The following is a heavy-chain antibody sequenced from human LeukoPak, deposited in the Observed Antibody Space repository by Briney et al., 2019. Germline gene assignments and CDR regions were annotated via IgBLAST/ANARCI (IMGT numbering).Heavy chain of an antibody. Sequence: PSEPLSLTCTVSGGSISSYYWSWIRQPPGKGLEWIGYIYYSGSTNYNPSIKSRVTISVDTSKNQFSLKLSSVTAADTAVYCCLLGRSSWYFDYWGQGTLVTVSS. V-gene: IGHV4-59*01. CDR3: LLGRSSWYFDY. D-gene: IGHD6-13*01. J-gene: IGHJ4*02. CDR2: IYYSGST. CDR1: GGSISSYY.